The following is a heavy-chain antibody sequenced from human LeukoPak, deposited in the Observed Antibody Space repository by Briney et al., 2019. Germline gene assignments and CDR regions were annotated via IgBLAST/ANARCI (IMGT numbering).Heavy chain of an antibody. Sequence: GGSLRLPCAASGFTFSSYAMSWVRHAPAKGLEWVSDISGSGGSTYYADSVKGRFTISRDNSKNTLYLQMNSLRAEDTAVYYCAKEFGWSGPYDAFDIWGQGTMVTVSS. J-gene: IGHJ3*02. CDR3: AKEFGWSGPYDAFDI. V-gene: IGHV3-23*01. CDR1: GFTFSSYA. CDR2: ISGSGGST. D-gene: IGHD6-19*01.